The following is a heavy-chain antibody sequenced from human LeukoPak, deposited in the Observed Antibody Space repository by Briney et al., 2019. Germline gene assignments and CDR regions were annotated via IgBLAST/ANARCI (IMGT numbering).Heavy chain of an antibody. CDR2: ISSRSSYI. CDR1: GFTFSSYS. CDR3: ARDGRFLEWLSDYYYYGMDV. J-gene: IGHJ6*02. Sequence: GGSLRLSCAASGFTFSSYSMNWVRQAPGKGLEWVSSISSRSSYIYYADSVKGRFTISRDNAKNSLYLQMNSLRAEDTAVCYCARDGRFLEWLSDYYYYGMDVWGQGTTVTVSS. V-gene: IGHV3-21*01. D-gene: IGHD3-3*01.